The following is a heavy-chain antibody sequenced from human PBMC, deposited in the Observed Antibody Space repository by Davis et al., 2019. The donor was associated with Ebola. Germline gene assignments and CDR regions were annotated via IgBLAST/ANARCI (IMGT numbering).Heavy chain of an antibody. D-gene: IGHD1-1*01. V-gene: IGHV3-23*01. CDR1: GFSFSSYP. J-gene: IGHJ6*02. CDR3: ASDNYVYYYYGMDV. CDR2: IRGSGGHT. Sequence: GSLRLSCAASGFSFSSYPMSWVRQAPGKGLEWVSGIRGSGGHTYYADSVKGRFSISRDNAKNTLYLQMNSLRAEDTAVYYCASDNYVYYYYGMDVWGQGTTVTVSS.